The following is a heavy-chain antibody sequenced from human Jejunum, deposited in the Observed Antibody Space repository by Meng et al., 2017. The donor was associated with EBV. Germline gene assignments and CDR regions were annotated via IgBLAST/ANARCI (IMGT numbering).Heavy chain of an antibody. Sequence: QVPLQEAGPVLVKPSETLSLTCTVSGGSVSSGTYYWTWIRQPPGKGLEWIGYIYNSGSTNYNPSLKSRVTISLDTSKNQFSLKLSSVTAADAAMYYCARNWNFWGQGTLVTVSS. CDR2: IYNSGST. CDR1: GGSVSSGTYY. J-gene: IGHJ4*02. D-gene: IGHD1-1*01. CDR3: ARNWNF. V-gene: IGHV4-61*01.